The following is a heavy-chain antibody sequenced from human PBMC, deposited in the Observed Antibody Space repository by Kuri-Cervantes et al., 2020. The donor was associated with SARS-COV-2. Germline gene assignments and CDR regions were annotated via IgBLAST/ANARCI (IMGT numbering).Heavy chain of an antibody. CDR2: INPNSGGT. CDR1: GYTFTGYY. Sequence: ASVNVSCTASGYTFTGYYMHWVRQAPGQGLEWMGWINPNSGGTNYAQKFQGRVTMTRDTSISTAYMELSRLRSDDTAVYYCARVDPTIYDAFDIWGQGTMVTVSS. J-gene: IGHJ3*02. CDR3: ARVDPTIYDAFDI. V-gene: IGHV1-2*02.